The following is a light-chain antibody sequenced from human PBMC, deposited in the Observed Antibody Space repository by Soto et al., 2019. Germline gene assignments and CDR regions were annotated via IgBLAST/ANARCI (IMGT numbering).Light chain of an antibody. J-gene: IGKJ1*01. CDR2: KAS. Sequence: DIQMPQSTSTLSASVGDRVTITCRASQSISSWLAWYQQKPGKAPKLLIYKASSLESGVPSRFSGHGSGTEFTLTISSLQPDDCATYDFQQYNSYSWTFGQGDKVEIK. CDR3: QQYNSYSWT. CDR1: QSISSW. V-gene: IGKV1-5*03.